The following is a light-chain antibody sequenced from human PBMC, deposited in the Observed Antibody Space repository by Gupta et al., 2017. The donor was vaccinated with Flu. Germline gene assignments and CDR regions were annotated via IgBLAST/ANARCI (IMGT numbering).Light chain of an antibody. CDR2: KAS. Sequence: DIQMTQSPSTLSASVGDRVTITCRASQSISSWLAWYQQKPGKAPKLLIYKASSLESGVPSRFSGSGSGTEFTLTISSLQPDDFAYYYCQQDNSSSCTFGQGTKVEIK. CDR3: QQDNSSSCT. CDR1: QSISSW. J-gene: IGKJ1*01. V-gene: IGKV1-5*03.